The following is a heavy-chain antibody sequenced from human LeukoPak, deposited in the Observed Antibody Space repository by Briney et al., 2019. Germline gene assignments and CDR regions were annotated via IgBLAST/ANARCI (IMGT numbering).Heavy chain of an antibody. J-gene: IGHJ5*02. Sequence: GRSLRLSCAASGFSLASYDMNWVRQAPGKGLEWVSSISFSSTYIYYRASVKGRFTISRDNAKNSLYLEMNNLRDEDTAVYYCARADCPSSTCYLRRSWFDPWGQGTLVTVSS. V-gene: IGHV3-21*06. D-gene: IGHD2-2*01. CDR3: ARADCPSSTCYLRRSWFDP. CDR1: GFSLASYD. CDR2: ISFSSTYI.